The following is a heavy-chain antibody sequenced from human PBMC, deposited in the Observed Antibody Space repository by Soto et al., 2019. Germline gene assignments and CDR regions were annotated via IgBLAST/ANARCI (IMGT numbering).Heavy chain of an antibody. CDR1: GFAFGDYA. D-gene: IGHD2-15*01. Sequence: AWAASGFAFGDYAMHWVRQAPGKGLEWVSGISSNSGTIAYADSVKGRFTFSRDNAKNSLSLQMNSLRVEDTALYYCAKATYGGIRYWYFDLWGRGTLVTVYS. CDR2: ISSNSGTI. CDR3: AKATYGGIRYWYFDL. J-gene: IGHJ2*01. V-gene: IGHV3-9*01.